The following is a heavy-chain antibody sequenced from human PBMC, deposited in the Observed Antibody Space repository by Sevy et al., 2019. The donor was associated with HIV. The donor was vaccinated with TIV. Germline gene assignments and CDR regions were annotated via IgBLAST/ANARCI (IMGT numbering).Heavy chain of an antibody. CDR1: GFTFSSYS. D-gene: IGHD6-13*01. Sequence: GGSLRLSCAASGFTFSSYSMNWVRQAPGKGLEWDSSISSSSSYIYYADSVKGRFTISRDNAKNSLYLQMNSLRAEDTAVYYCARDLGRIAAAGPTKPGYGMDVWGQGTTVTVSS. CDR2: ISSSSSYI. V-gene: IGHV3-21*01. CDR3: ARDLGRIAAAGPTKPGYGMDV. J-gene: IGHJ6*02.